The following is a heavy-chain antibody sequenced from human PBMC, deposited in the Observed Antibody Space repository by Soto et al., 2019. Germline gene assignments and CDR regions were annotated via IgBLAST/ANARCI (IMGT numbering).Heavy chain of an antibody. J-gene: IGHJ6*02. CDR3: ARGQRAYCSSTSCYIRGVGYYHYGMDV. CDR1: GYTFTGYY. Sequence: VASVKVSCKASGYTFTGYYMHWVRQAPGQGLEWMGWINPNSGGTNYAQKFQGWVTMTRDTSISTAYMELSRLRSDDTAVYYCARGQRAYCSSTSCYIRGVGYYHYGMDVWGQGTTVTVSS. D-gene: IGHD2-2*02. V-gene: IGHV1-2*04. CDR2: INPNSGGT.